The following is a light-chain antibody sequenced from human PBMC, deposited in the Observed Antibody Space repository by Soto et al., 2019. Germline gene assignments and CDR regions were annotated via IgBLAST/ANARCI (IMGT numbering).Light chain of an antibody. V-gene: IGKV3-15*01. CDR1: QSISTN. Sequence: EMVMTQSPATLSVSPGEGATLSCRASQSISTNLAWYQQKPGQAPRLLIYGASTRATDIPARFSGSGSGTEFTLTISSLQSEDFAVYYCQQYNTWPPLTFGGGNKVEIK. CDR3: QQYNTWPPLT. CDR2: GAS. J-gene: IGKJ4*01.